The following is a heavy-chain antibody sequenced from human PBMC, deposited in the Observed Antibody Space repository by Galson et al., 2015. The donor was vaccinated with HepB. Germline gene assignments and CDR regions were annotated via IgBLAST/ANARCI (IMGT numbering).Heavy chain of an antibody. CDR1: GYTFSAYY. J-gene: IGHJ5*01. CDR2: INPKSGGT. CDR3: ARGSPMSVRGAVSWFDS. Sequence: SVKVSCKASGYTFSAYYMHWIRQAPGQGLEWMGWINPKSGGTDSADKFQGWLTMTRDTSISTAHMELTRLRSDDTAVYYCARGSPMSVRGAVSWFDSWGQGTLVTVSS. D-gene: IGHD3-10*01. V-gene: IGHV1-2*04.